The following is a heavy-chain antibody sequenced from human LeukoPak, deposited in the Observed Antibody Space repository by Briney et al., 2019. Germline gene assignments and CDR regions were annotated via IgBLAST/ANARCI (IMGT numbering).Heavy chain of an antibody. V-gene: IGHV3-48*04. CDR2: ISSSSSTI. CDR3: ARGAGGRSRGIAAAGSGDY. Sequence: GGSLRLSCTTSGFNFRAYWMGWVRQAPGKGLEWVSYISSSSSTIYYADSVKGRFTISRDNAKNSLYLQMNSLRAEDTAVYYCARGAGGRSRGIAAAGSGDYWGQGTLVTVSS. CDR1: GFNFRAYW. J-gene: IGHJ4*02. D-gene: IGHD6-13*01.